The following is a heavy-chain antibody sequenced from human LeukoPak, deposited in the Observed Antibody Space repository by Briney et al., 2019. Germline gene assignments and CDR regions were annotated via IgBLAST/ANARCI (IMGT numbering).Heavy chain of an antibody. V-gene: IGHV4-39*02. D-gene: IGHD6-19*01. J-gene: IGHJ3*02. CDR1: GGSISSSSYS. Sequence: SETLSLTCTVSGGSISSSSYSWGWIRQPPGKGLEWIGSIYYSGSTYYNPSLKSRVTISVDTSKNQFSLKLSSVTAADTAVYYCAKETRQQWLVRGAFDIWGQGTMVTVSS. CDR2: IYYSGST. CDR3: AKETRQQWLVRGAFDI.